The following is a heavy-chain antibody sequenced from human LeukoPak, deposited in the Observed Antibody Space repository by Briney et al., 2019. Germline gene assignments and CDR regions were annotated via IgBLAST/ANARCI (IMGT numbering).Heavy chain of an antibody. D-gene: IGHD4-17*01. Sequence: PGGSLRLSCAASGFIFSSYSMNWVRQAPGKGLEWVSFISRSSDYIYYADSMKGRFTISRDNAKNSLYLQMNSLRAEDTAVYYCTRDGDYGDYGYYFDFWGQGTLVTVSS. CDR3: TRDGDYGDYGYYFDF. CDR2: ISRSSDYI. J-gene: IGHJ4*02. CDR1: GFIFSSYS. V-gene: IGHV3-21*01.